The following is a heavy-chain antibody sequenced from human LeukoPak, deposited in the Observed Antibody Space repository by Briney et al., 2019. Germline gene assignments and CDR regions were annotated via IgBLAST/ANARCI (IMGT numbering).Heavy chain of an antibody. J-gene: IGHJ4*02. D-gene: IGHD3-10*01. CDR3: ARDRSIKVRGDDY. Sequence: LAGGSLRLSCAASGFTFSSYAMSWVRQAPGKGLEWVSAISGSGGSTYYADSVKGRFTISRDNSKNTLYLQMNSLRAEDTAVYYCARDRSIKVRGDDYWGQGTLVTVSS. V-gene: IGHV3-23*01. CDR1: GFTFSSYA. CDR2: ISGSGGST.